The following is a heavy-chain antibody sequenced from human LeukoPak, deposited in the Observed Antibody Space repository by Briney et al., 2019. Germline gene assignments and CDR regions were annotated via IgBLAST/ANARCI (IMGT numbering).Heavy chain of an antibody. V-gene: IGHV3-23*01. CDR2: ITSRDGTT. Sequence: PGGSLRLSCEASGFTFSIYAMSWVRQTPGKGLQWVSSITSRDGTTYYADSVKGRFTISSTNSENTLYLRMSSLRAEDTAIYYCARDRPNYYGSDGHYYRRDGDHWGQGTLVTVSS. D-gene: IGHD3-22*01. CDR3: ARDRPNYYGSDGHYYRRDGDH. CDR1: GFTFSIYA. J-gene: IGHJ5*02.